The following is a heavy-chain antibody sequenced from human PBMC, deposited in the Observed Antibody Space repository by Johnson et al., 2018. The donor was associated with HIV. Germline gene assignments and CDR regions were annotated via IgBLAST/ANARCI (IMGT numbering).Heavy chain of an antibody. J-gene: IGHJ3*02. CDR1: GFTFSSYW. Sequence: VQLVESGGGLKQPGGSLRLSCAASGFTFSSYWMSWVRQAPGKGLEWVANIKQDGSEKYYVDSVKGRFTISRDHSENTLYLQMNSLKTEDTALYYCTTAIYSYDTRDTRAFDIWGQGTMVTVSS. D-gene: IGHD3-22*01. V-gene: IGHV3-7*05. CDR3: TTAIYSYDTRDTRAFDI. CDR2: IKQDGSEK.